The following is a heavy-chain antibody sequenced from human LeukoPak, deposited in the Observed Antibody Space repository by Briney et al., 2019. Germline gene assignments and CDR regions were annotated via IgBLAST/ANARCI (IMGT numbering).Heavy chain of an antibody. J-gene: IGHJ4*02. V-gene: IGHV3-30*18. CDR2: ISYDGSNK. CDR1: GFTFSSYG. D-gene: IGHD3-10*02. CDR3: AKGYLFV. Sequence: PGGSLRLSCAASGFTFSSYGMHWVRQAPGKGLEWVAVISYDGSNKYYADSVEGRFTISRDNSKNTLYLQMNSLRAEDTAVYYCAKGYLFVWGQGTLVTVSS.